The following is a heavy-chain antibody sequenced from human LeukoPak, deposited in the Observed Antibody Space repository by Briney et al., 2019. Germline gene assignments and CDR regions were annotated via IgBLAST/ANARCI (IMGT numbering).Heavy chain of an antibody. CDR1: GYTFTSYY. CDR3: ARTYYYGSGSYFNDAFDI. Sequence: ASVKVSCKASGYTFTSYYMHWMRQAPGQGLEWMGIINPSGGSTSYAQKFQGRVTMTRDTSTSTVYMELSSLRSEDTAVYYCARTYYYGSGSYFNDAFDIWGQGTMVTVSS. D-gene: IGHD3-10*01. CDR2: INPSGGST. J-gene: IGHJ3*02. V-gene: IGHV1-46*01.